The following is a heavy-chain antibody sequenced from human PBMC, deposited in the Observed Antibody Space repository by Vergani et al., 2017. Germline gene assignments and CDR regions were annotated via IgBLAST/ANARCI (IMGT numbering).Heavy chain of an antibody. CDR1: GGTFSSYA. J-gene: IGHJ4*02. Sequence: QVQLVQSGAEVKKPGASVKVSCKASGGTFSSYAISWVRQAPGQGLEWMGRIIPILGIANYAQKFQGRVTITADKSTSTAYMELSSLRSEDTAVYYCAKRGSSGYYQYYFDYWGQGTLVTVSS. CDR3: AKRGSSGYYQYYFDY. CDR2: IIPILGIA. V-gene: IGHV1-69*04. D-gene: IGHD3-22*01.